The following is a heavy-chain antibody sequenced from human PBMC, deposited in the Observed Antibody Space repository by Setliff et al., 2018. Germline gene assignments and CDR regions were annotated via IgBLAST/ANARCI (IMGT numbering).Heavy chain of an antibody. J-gene: IGHJ6*03. Sequence: SETLSLTCSVTGGSISTSNYYWGWIRQPPGKGLEWVATIYYSGSTYSNPSLKSRLIISVDAPDNQFSVKLSSVTAADTAVYYCARHKSNGSGSYPSLYMDVWGKGIMVTVSS. CDR2: IYYSGST. V-gene: IGHV4-39*01. CDR3: ARHKSNGSGSYPSLYMDV. CDR1: GGSISTSNYY. D-gene: IGHD3-10*01.